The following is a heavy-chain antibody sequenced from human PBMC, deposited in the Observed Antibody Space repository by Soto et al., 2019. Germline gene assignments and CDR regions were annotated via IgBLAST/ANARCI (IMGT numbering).Heavy chain of an antibody. CDR1: GFAFSTYG. D-gene: IGHD3-9*01. J-gene: IGHJ4*02. Sequence: QVQLVESGGGVIQPGKSLRLSCSASGFAFSTYGMHWVRQAPGKGLEWVAVIWADGSRQFYGDSVKGRFTISRDNSKNTLYLQMNSLRVDDTDVYYCVVGAGYWGLSDYWGQGTLVTVSS. CDR3: VVGAGYWGLSDY. CDR2: IWADGSRQ. V-gene: IGHV3-33*08.